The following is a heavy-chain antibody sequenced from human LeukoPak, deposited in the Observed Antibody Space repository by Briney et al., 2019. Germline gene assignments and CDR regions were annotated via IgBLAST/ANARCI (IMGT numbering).Heavy chain of an antibody. CDR1: GFTFSSYW. Sequence: GGSLRLSCAGSGFTFSSYWMSWVRQAPGKGLEWVANIKQDGSEKYYVDSVKGRFTISRDNAKNSLYLQMNSLRAEDTAVYCCARDSFLAVAGPYYYYYMDVWGKGTTVTISS. CDR2: IKQDGSEK. J-gene: IGHJ6*03. CDR3: ARDSFLAVAGPYYYYYMDV. D-gene: IGHD6-19*01. V-gene: IGHV3-7*01.